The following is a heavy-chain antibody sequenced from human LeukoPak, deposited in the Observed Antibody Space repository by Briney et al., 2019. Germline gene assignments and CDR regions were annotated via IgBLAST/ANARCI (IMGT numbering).Heavy chain of an antibody. J-gene: IGHJ4*02. Sequence: GASVKVSRKASGYTFTSYAMNWVRQAPGQGLEWMGWINTNTGNPTYAQGFTGRFVFSLDTSVSTAYLQISSLKAEDTAVYYCARAAEWLLFPPYSFDHWGQGTLVTVSS. V-gene: IGHV7-4-1*02. CDR3: ARAAEWLLFPPYSFDH. CDR1: GYTFTSYA. D-gene: IGHD3-3*01. CDR2: INTNTGNP.